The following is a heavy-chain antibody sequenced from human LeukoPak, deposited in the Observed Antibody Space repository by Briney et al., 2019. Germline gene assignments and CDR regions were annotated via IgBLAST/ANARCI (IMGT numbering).Heavy chain of an antibody. CDR1: GFSFSSYG. Sequence: GGSLRLSCEASGFSFSSYGMSWVRQAPGKGLEWISHISTGRSITNYADSVKGRFTISRDNAKNSLYVQMNSLRAEDTAVYYCASEYCSSTSCYAIDYWGQGTLVTVSS. V-gene: IGHV3-48*04. CDR2: ISTGRSIT. J-gene: IGHJ4*02. CDR3: ASEYCSSTSCYAIDY. D-gene: IGHD2-2*01.